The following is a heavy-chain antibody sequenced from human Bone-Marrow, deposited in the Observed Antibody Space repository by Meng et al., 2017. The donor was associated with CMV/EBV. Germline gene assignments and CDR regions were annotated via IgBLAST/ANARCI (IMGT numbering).Heavy chain of an antibody. V-gene: IGHV1-2*02. CDR2: INPNSGGT. D-gene: IGHD3-10*01. CDR3: ARDAHYYGSGSMDYDY. Sequence: GYTFTGYYVNWVRQAPGQGLEWMGWINPNSGGTNYAQKFQGRVTMTRDTSISTAYMELSRLRSDDTAVYYCARDAHYYGSGSMDYDYWGQGTLVTVS. J-gene: IGHJ4*02. CDR1: GYTFTGYY.